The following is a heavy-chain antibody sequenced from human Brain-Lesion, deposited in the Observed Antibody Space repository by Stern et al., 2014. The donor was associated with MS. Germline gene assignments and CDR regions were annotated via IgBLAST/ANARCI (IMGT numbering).Heavy chain of an antibody. J-gene: IGHJ4*02. V-gene: IGHV3-9*01. CDR3: ARDITGSSAYFAY. CDR1: GFTFDDYA. CDR2: ISWNRGTI. Sequence: VQLVQSGGDLVQPGRSLRLSCAAFGFTFDDYAMPWVRQAPGKGLEWVAGISWNRGTIGYADSVKGRFTSSRDNAYSSLYLQMNSLRPEDTALYYCARDITGSSAYFAYWGQGTLVTVSS. D-gene: IGHD1-14*01.